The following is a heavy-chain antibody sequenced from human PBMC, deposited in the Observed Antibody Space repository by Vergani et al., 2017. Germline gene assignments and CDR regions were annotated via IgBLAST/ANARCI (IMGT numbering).Heavy chain of an antibody. J-gene: IGHJ4*02. Sequence: QVQLQQWGAGLLKPSETLSLTCAVYGGSFSGYYWSWIRQSPGKGLEWIGEVNHSGRTNYNPSLKSRVTISGDTSKNQFSLRLTSVTAADTAVYYCARGLRPRRSGWTSAHFNYWAQGPLVTVSS. CDR2: VNHSGRT. V-gene: IGHV4-34*01. CDR3: ARGLRPRRSGWTSAHFNY. CDR1: GGSFSGYY. D-gene: IGHD6-19*01.